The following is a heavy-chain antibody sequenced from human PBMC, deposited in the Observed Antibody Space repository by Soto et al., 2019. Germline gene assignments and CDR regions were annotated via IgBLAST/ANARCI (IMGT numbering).Heavy chain of an antibody. CDR1: CGSITSYH. J-gene: IGHJ4*02. D-gene: IGHD2-2*03. CDR3: ARDMDAGFTHYFDC. V-gene: IGHV4-59*01. Sequence: PSETRSLTPIDSCGSITSYHWSCILQFPENGLDSFAYTSYTGNANYNPSFKSRVTISIDTSKNQLSLTMTYMTAADTAVYYCARDMDAGFTHYFDCWGQGTLVTVSS. CDR2: TSYTGNA.